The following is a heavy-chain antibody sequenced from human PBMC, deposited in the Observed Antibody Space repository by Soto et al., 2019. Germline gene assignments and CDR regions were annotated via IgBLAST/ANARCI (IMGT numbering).Heavy chain of an antibody. Sequence: QLQLQESGPGLVKPSETLSLTCTVSGGSISSSSYYWGWIRQPPGKGLEWIGSIYYSGSTYYNPSLKSRVTISVDTSKNQFSLKLSSVTAADTAVYYCARHDSITMVRGNGFDPWGQGTLVTVSS. CDR3: ARHDSITMVRGNGFDP. D-gene: IGHD3-10*01. J-gene: IGHJ5*02. CDR1: GGSISSSSYY. V-gene: IGHV4-39*01. CDR2: IYYSGST.